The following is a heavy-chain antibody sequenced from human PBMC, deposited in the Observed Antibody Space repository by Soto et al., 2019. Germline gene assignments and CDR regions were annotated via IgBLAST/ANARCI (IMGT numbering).Heavy chain of an antibody. V-gene: IGHV3-74*01. CDR1: GFTFSSFW. J-gene: IGHJ5*02. CDR3: TRHGSGDYFLFDP. Sequence: EVQLVESGGGLVQPGGSLRLSCAASGFTFSSFWMHWVRQAPGKGLEWVSRASPDGTSTSYADSVKGRFTISRDNAKNTLFMQMNSLRAEDTAVYYCTRHGSGDYFLFDPWDQGTLVTVSS. CDR2: ASPDGTST. D-gene: IGHD4-17*01.